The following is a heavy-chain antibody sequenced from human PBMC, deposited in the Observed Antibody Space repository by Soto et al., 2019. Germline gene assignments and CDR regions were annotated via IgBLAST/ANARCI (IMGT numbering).Heavy chain of an antibody. CDR3: ARYYDFWSGYPGNMASYYYYYGMDV. D-gene: IGHD3-3*01. CDR1: GFTFSSYS. Sequence: GGSLRLSCAASGFTFSSYSMNWVRQAPGKGLEWVSSISSSSSYIYYADSVKGRFTISRDNAKNSLYLQMNSLRAEDTAVYYCARYYDFWSGYPGNMASYYYYYGMDVWGQGTTVTVSS. V-gene: IGHV3-21*01. CDR2: ISSSSSYI. J-gene: IGHJ6*02.